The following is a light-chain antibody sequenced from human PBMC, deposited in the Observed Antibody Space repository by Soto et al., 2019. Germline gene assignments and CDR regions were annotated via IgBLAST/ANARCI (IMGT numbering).Light chain of an antibody. J-gene: IGKJ1*01. Sequence: EVVLTQSPGTLSLSPGERATLSCRASQSVSSSYLAWYQQKPGQAPRLLIYDASNRATDIPARFSGSGSGTEFTLTISSLQSEDFAVYYCQQYNNWPWTFGQGTKVDIK. CDR2: DAS. V-gene: IGKV3D-15*01. CDR3: QQYNNWPWT. CDR1: QSVSSSY.